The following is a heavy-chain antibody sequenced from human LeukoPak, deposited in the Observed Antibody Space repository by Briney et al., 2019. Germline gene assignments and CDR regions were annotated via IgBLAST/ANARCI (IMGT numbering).Heavy chain of an antibody. V-gene: IGHV4-34*01. CDR3: AGADIVVVFFFKEKRGYEMPFDY. CDR2: INHSGST. Sequence: PSETLSLTCAVHGGSFSGYYWSCTRKPPGKWLEGLGEINHSGSTHYNPSLKSRVTISVDTSKNQFSLKLSSVTAADTAVYYCAGADIVVVFFFKEKRGYEMPFDYWGQGTLVTVSS. J-gene: IGHJ4*02. D-gene: IGHD2-2*01. CDR1: GGSFSGYY.